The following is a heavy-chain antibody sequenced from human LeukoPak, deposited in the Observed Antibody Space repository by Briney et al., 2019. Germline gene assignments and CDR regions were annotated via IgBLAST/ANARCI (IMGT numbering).Heavy chain of an antibody. CDR3: ARRGITYSTSFFDF. CDR1: GDSISGSTYF. J-gene: IGHJ4*02. D-gene: IGHD2-2*01. V-gene: IGHV4-39*01. CDR2: IFYSGSA. Sequence: SETLSLTCSVSGDSISGSTYFWGWIRQPPGKGLEWIVSIFYSGSAYYSPPLKSRVTISVDTSNNQFSLMVISVTTADTARYVCARRGITYSTSFFDFWGQGILVTVSS.